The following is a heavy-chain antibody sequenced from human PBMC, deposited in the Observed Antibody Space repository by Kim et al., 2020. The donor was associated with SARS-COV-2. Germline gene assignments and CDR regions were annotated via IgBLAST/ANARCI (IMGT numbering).Heavy chain of an antibody. CDR2: TYYRSKWYN. V-gene: IGHV6-1*01. D-gene: IGHD2-2*01. J-gene: IGHJ6*02. CDR3: ARGGYCSSTSCYAYYYYGMDV. Sequence: SQTLSLTCAISGDSVSSNSAAWNWIRQSPSRGLEWLGRTYYRSKWYNDYAVSVKSRITINPDTSKNQFSLQLNSVTPEDTAVYYCARGGYCSSTSCYAYYYYGMDVWGQGTTVTVSS. CDR1: GDSVSSNSAA.